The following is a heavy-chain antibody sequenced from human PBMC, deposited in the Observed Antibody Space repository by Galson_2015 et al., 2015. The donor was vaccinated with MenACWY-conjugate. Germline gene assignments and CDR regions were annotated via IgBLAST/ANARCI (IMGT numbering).Heavy chain of an antibody. CDR2: ISPIDSKT. D-gene: IGHD1-26*01. V-gene: IGHV5-51*01. CDR3: ARHPPGGRGMDV. J-gene: IGHJ6*02. Sequence: QSGAEVTKPGESLQISCTASGSNFITYWIGWVRQVPGKGLEWVGLISPIDSKTRYSPAFEGRVTISADHSITTAYLQWNSLQASDTAMYYCARHPPGGRGMDVWGQGTTVTVSS. CDR1: GSNFITYW.